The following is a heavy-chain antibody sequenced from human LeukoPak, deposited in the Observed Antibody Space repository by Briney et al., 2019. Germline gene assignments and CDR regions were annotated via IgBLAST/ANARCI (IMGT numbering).Heavy chain of an antibody. CDR3: VTRTSVGVG. CDR1: GYTFTSYD. CDR2: IRPGTGST. D-gene: IGHD2-8*01. V-gene: IGHV1-46*01. J-gene: IGHJ4*02. Sequence: ASVKVSCKAVGYTFTSYDLHWVRQAPGQGLEWMGMIRPGTGSTSHAQKFQGRVTMTMDTSTRTVYMELSSLISEDTSVYYCVTRTSVGVGWGQGALVTVSA.